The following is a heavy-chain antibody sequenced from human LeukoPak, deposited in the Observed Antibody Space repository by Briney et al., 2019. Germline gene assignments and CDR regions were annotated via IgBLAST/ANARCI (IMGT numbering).Heavy chain of an antibody. J-gene: IGHJ4*02. Sequence: SETLSLTCTVSGGSISSYYWSWIRQPPGKGLEWIGYIYYSGSTNYNPSLKSRVTISVDTSKNQFSLKLSSVTATDTAVYYCARDVGGWYDYWGQGTLVTVSS. CDR2: IYYSGST. V-gene: IGHV4-59*01. CDR3: ARDVGGWYDY. CDR1: GGSISSYY. D-gene: IGHD6-19*01.